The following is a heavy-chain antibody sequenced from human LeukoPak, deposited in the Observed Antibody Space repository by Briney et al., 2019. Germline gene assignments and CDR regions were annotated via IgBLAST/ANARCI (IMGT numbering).Heavy chain of an antibody. CDR1: GGSFSGYY. CDR2: INHSGST. CDR3: ARGITGHNWFDP. Sequence: SETLSLTCAVYGGSFSGYYWSWIRQPPGKGLEWIGEINHSGSTNYNPSLKSRVTMSVDTSKNQFSLKLSSVTAADTAVYYCARGITGHNWFDPWGQGTLVTVSS. J-gene: IGHJ5*02. V-gene: IGHV4-34*01. D-gene: IGHD1-20*01.